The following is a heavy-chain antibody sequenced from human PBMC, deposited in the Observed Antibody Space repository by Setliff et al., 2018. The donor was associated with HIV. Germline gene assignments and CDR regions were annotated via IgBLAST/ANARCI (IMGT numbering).Heavy chain of an antibody. V-gene: IGHV4-59*11. CDR2: IYYNGIT. D-gene: IGHD6-13*01. CDR3: ARGMLRSSWYAHHDAFDI. J-gene: IGHJ3*02. CDR1: GGSISSHY. Sequence: ETLSLTCTVSGGSISSHYWSWIRQPPGKGLEWIGSIYYNGITNYNPSLKSRVTVSVDTSKNQFSLKLSSVTAADTAVYYCARGMLRSSWYAHHDAFDIWGQGTMVTVSS.